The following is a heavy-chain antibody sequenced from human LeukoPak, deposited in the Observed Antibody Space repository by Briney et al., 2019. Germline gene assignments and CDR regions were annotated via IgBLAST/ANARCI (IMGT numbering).Heavy chain of an antibody. CDR1: VGSLSNSY. J-gene: IGHJ5*02. V-gene: IGHV4-4*07. Sequence: SETLSLTCTVSVGSLSNSYWSWIRQPAGEGLEWIGRVYTRGNTDYNPSLKSRVTMSIDTSKNQFSLKLSSVTAADTAVYYCARDIWNGGRWFDPWGQGTLVIVSS. D-gene: IGHD1-1*01. CDR3: ARDIWNGGRWFDP. CDR2: VYTRGNT.